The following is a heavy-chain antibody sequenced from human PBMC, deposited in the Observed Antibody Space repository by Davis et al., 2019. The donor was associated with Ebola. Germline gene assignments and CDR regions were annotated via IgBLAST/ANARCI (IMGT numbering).Heavy chain of an antibody. J-gene: IGHJ4*02. CDR2: IRYDGSNK. Sequence: GKSLKISCAASGFTFSSYGMHWVRQAPGKGLERVAFIRYDGSNKYYADSVKGRFTISRDNSKNTLYLQMNSLRAEDTAVYYCAKDEWYGDYVGQYYFDYWGQGTLVTVSS. CDR3: AKDEWYGDYVGQYYFDY. V-gene: IGHV3-30*02. CDR1: GFTFSSYG. D-gene: IGHD4-17*01.